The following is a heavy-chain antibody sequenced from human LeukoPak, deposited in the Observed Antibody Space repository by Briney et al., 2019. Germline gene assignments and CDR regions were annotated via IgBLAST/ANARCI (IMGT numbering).Heavy chain of an antibody. Sequence: PSQTLSLTCTVSGDSISSGDYYWSWIRQPAGKGLEWIGRISSSGSTNYNPSLKSRVTISLNTSKNQFSLKLSSVTAADTAVYYCARVFYDSSGYYDYWGQGTLVTVSS. CDR1: GDSISSGDYY. CDR2: ISSSGST. J-gene: IGHJ4*02. CDR3: ARVFYDSSGYYDY. V-gene: IGHV4-61*02. D-gene: IGHD3-22*01.